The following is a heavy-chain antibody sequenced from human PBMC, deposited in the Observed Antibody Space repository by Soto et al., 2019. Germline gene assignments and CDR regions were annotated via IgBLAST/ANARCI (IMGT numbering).Heavy chain of an antibody. D-gene: IGHD5-12*01. J-gene: IGHJ4*02. CDR3: ARGRGYSGYDQGYSFDY. CDR2: INHSGST. V-gene: IGHV4-34*01. Sequence: SETLSLTCAVYGGSFSGYYWSWIRQPPGKGLEWIGEINHSGSTNYNPSLKSRVTISVDTSKNQFSLKLSSVTAADTAVYYCARGRGYSGYDQGYSFDYWGQGTLVTVSS. CDR1: GGSFSGYY.